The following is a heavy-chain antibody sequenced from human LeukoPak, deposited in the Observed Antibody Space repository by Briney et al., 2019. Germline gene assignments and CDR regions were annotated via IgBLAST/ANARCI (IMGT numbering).Heavy chain of an antibody. CDR3: ARTSLGELSLAFDY. Sequence: PSETLSLTCTVSGGSISSSSYYWGWIRQPPGKGLEWIGEINHSGSTNYNPSLKSRVTISVDTSKNQFFLKLSSVTAADTAVYYCARTSLGELSLAFDYWGQGTLVTVSS. J-gene: IGHJ4*02. CDR2: INHSGST. V-gene: IGHV4-39*07. D-gene: IGHD3-16*02. CDR1: GGSISSSSYY.